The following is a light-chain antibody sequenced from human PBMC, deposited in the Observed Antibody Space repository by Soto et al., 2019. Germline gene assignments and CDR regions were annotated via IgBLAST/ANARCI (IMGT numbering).Light chain of an antibody. V-gene: IGLV2-8*01. Sequence: QSALTQPPSASGSPGQSVTISRTGTSSDVGGYNYVSWFQQHPGKAPKLIIHEVNQRPSGVPDRFSGSKSGNTASLTVSGLQAEDEGTYYCSSYGGSNNVVFGTGTKVTVL. CDR2: EVN. CDR1: SSDVGGYNY. CDR3: SSYGGSNNVV. J-gene: IGLJ1*01.